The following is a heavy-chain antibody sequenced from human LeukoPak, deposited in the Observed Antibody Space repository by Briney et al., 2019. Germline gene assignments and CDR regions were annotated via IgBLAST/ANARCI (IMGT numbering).Heavy chain of an antibody. D-gene: IGHD1-14*01. CDR3: ASEEGITRAFDI. J-gene: IGHJ3*02. V-gene: IGHV3-33*01. CDR2: IWYDGSNK. Sequence: PGGSLRLSCAASGFTFSSYGMHGVRQAPGKGLEWVAVIWYDGSNKYYADSVKGRLTISRDNSKNTLYLQMNSLRAEDTAVYYCASEEGITRAFDIWGQGTMVTVSS. CDR1: GFTFSSYG.